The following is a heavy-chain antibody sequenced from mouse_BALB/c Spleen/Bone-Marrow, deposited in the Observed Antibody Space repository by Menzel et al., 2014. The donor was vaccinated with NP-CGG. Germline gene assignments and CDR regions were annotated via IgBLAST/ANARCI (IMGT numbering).Heavy chain of an antibody. CDR3: ARKLRFYAMDY. CDR2: IWRGRNT. CDR1: GFSLTTYG. J-gene: IGHJ4*01. D-gene: IGHD1-1*01. V-gene: IGHV2-2*01. Sequence: VQLQQSGPGLVQPSRSLSITCTASGFSLTTYGVHWVRQSPGKGLEWLGAIWRGRNTDYNAAFISRLSISKDNSKSQVFFEMNSLQAYDTAIYYCARKLRFYAMDYWGQGTSVTVSS.